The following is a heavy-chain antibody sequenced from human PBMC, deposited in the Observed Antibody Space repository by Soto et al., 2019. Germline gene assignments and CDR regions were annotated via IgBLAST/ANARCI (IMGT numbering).Heavy chain of an antibody. CDR2: IWWHGRDI. Sequence: QVQVVESGGGMVQPGRSLRLSCTASEFSFSDYVMHWVRQPPGKGLEWVAVIWWHGRDIFYEGSVKGRFTISRDNSRNTLYLQRNRLRVEDTAVYYCAREQGGQSGNFIVDNWGQGTLVTVSS. J-gene: IGHJ4*02. V-gene: IGHV3-33*01. CDR3: AREQGGQSGNFIVDN. CDR1: EFSFSDYV. D-gene: IGHD1-26*01.